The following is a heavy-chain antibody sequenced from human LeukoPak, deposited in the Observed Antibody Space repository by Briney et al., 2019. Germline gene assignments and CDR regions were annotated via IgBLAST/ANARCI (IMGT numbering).Heavy chain of an antibody. Sequence: GSVKVSCKASGYTFTSYAMHWVRQAPGQRLERMGWINAGNGNTKYSQKFQGRFTITRDTSASKAYMALSSLRSEDTAVYYCARGVATNRYYFDYWGQGTLVTVSS. D-gene: IGHD5-12*01. J-gene: IGHJ4*02. CDR3: ARGVATNRYYFDY. CDR2: INAGNGNT. V-gene: IGHV1-3*01. CDR1: GYTFTSYA.